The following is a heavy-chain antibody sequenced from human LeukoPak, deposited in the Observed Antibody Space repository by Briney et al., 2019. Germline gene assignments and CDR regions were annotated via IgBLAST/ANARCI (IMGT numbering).Heavy chain of an antibody. D-gene: IGHD2-2*01. J-gene: IGHJ5*02. CDR3: ARGGGQYCSSTSCSNWFDP. V-gene: IGHV1-69*02. Sequence: SVKVSCEASGGTFSSYTISWVRQAPGQGLEWMGRIIPILGIANYAQKFQGRVTITADKSTSTAYMELSSLRSEDTAVYYCARGGGQYCSSTSCSNWFDPWGQGTLVTVSS. CDR2: IIPILGIA. CDR1: GGTFSSYT.